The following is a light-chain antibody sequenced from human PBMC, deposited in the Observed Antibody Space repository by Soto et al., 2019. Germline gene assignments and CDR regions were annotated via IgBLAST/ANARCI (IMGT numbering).Light chain of an antibody. Sequence: QSALTQPASVSGSPGQSITISCTGTSSDVGNYNLVSWHQHHPGKAPKLIIYEGSKRPSGVSNRFSGSKSGNTASLTISGLQAEDEADYYCCSFAVGSTLVFGGGTKLTVL. CDR2: EGS. CDR1: SSDVGNYNL. CDR3: CSFAVGSTLV. J-gene: IGLJ2*01. V-gene: IGLV2-23*01.